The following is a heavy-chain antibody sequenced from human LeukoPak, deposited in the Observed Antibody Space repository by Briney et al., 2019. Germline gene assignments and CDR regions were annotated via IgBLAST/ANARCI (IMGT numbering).Heavy chain of an antibody. D-gene: IGHD6-19*01. CDR2: IDYSGST. V-gene: IGHV4-59*11. J-gene: IGHJ4*02. Sequence: SGTLSLSCTASGGSISSPYWSWIRQPPGKGLEWIGCIDYSGSTNYNPSLNSRVTISVDASKNQFSLKLSSVTAADTAVYYCARYLGSSGWYHEDYFDYWGQGTLVTVSS. CDR3: ARYLGSSGWYHEDYFDY. CDR1: GGSISSPY.